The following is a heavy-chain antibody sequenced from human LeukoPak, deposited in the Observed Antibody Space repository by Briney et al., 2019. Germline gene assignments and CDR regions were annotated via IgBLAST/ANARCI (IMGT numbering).Heavy chain of an antibody. J-gene: IGHJ4*02. CDR2: ISSSSSYI. CDR3: TRGSEWTSGVSDY. Sequence: GGSLRLSCAASGFTFSSYSMNWVRQAPGKGLEWVSPISSSSSYIYYADSVKGRFTVSRDNAQNSLYLQMNSLRAEDTAVYYCTRGSEWTSGVSDYWGQGTLVTVSS. D-gene: IGHD3-3*01. V-gene: IGHV3-21*01. CDR1: GFTFSSYS.